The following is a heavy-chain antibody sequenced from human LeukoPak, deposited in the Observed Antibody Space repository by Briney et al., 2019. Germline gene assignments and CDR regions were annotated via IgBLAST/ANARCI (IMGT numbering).Heavy chain of an antibody. J-gene: IGHJ4*02. CDR3: AKLGGWADY. Sequence: GGSLRLSCAASGFTFSESYMSWIRQAPGKGLEWVSYIGSSGTTIYYADSVKGRFTISRDNSKNSLYLQMNSLRAEDTALYYCAKLGGWADYWGQGTLVTVSS. D-gene: IGHD6-19*01. CDR1: GFTFSESY. V-gene: IGHV3-11*01. CDR2: IGSSGTTI.